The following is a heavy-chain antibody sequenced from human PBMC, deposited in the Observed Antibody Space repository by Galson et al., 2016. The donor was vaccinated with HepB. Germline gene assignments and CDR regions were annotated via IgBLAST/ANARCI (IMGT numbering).Heavy chain of an antibody. V-gene: IGHV1-3*01. J-gene: IGHJ4*02. D-gene: IGHD3-16*02. CDR2: INAGNGNT. CDR1: GYTFTSCA. CDR3: ARAPIMITFGGGIVRVAPGDY. Sequence: SVKVSCKASGYTFTSCAVHWVRQAPGQRLEWMGWINAGNGNTKYSQKFQGRVTITRDTSASTAYMELSSLRSEDTAVYYCARAPIMITFGGGIVRVAPGDYWGQGTLVTVSS.